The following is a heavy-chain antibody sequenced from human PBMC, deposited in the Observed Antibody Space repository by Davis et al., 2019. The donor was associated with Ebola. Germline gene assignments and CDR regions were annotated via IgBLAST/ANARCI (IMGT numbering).Heavy chain of an antibody. V-gene: IGHV3-48*02. D-gene: IGHD3-16*02. CDR1: GFTFSSNA. Sequence: GESLKISCAASGFTFSSNAMNWVRQAPGQGLEWVSHIAPRSQSIYYADSVKGRFTVSRDNAKNSLYLQMNSLRDEDTAVYYCARGSSFYYHMDVWGKGTTVTVSS. J-gene: IGHJ6*04. CDR3: ARGSSFYYHMDV. CDR2: IAPRSQSI.